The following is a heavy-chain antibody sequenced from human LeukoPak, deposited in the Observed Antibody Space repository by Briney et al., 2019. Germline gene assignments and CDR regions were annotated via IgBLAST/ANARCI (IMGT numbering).Heavy chain of an antibody. J-gene: IGHJ6*03. D-gene: IGHD4-23*01. CDR2: IRYDGGNK. Sequence: GGSLRLSCAASGFAFSTSAMHWVRQAPGKGLEWVAFIRYDGGNKYYADSVKGRFTISRDNSKNTLYLQMNSLRAEDTAVYYCAKDRGNSKGYYYYMDVWGKGTTVTISS. V-gene: IGHV3-30*02. CDR3: AKDRGNSKGYYYYMDV. CDR1: GFAFSTSA.